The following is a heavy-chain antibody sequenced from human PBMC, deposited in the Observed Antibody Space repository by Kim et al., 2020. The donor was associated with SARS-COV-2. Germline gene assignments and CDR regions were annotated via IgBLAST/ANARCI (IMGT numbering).Heavy chain of an antibody. J-gene: IGHJ4*01. V-gene: IGHV3-30*04. D-gene: IGHD2-15*01. Sequence: GGSLRLSCAASGFTFSSYAMHWVRQAPGKGLEWVAVISYDGSNKYYADSVKGRFTISRDNSKNTLYLQMNSLRAEDTAVYYCAGIGYCSGGSCYSPYYFD. CDR2: ISYDGSNK. CDR1: GFTFSSYA. CDR3: AGIGYCSGGSCYSPYYFD.